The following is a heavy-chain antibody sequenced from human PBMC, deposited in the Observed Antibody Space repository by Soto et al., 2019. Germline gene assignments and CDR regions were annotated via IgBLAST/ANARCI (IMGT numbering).Heavy chain of an antibody. CDR1: GGSISSHY. D-gene: IGHD2-8*01. V-gene: IGHV4-59*08. CDR2: VSYGGSS. Sequence: QVQLQESGPGLVKPSETLSLTCSVSGGSISSHYWSWIRQSPGKGLEWLGHVSYGGSSTYNPSLNSRVTISLDTSKNQFSLNLRSVSAVDTAVYYCTRLFGIDSPMYFFDQWGQGTLVTVSS. J-gene: IGHJ4*02. CDR3: TRLFGIDSPMYFFDQ.